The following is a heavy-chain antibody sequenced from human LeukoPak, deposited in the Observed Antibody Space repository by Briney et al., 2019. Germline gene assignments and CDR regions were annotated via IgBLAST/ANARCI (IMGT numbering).Heavy chain of an antibody. CDR1: RFTFDDYA. V-gene: IGHV3-43D*03. CDR3: AKAGYDSSGFGSYFDY. D-gene: IGHD3-22*01. CDR2: ISWDGGST. Sequence: GGSLRLSCAASRFTFDDYAMHWVRQAPGKGLEWVSLISWDGGSTYYADSVKGRFTISRDNSKNSLYLQMNSLRAEDTALYYCAKAGYDSSGFGSYFDYWGQGTLVTVSS. J-gene: IGHJ4*02.